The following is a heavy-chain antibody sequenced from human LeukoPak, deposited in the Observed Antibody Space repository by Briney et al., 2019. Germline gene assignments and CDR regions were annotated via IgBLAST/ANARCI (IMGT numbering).Heavy chain of an antibody. CDR2: IYYSGST. CDR3: ARVGGRGYYDFWSGYYYFDY. V-gene: IGHV4-61*01. CDR1: GGSISRSSYY. J-gene: IGHJ4*02. Sequence: SETLSLTCIVSGGSISRSSYYWSWIRQPPGKGLEWIGYIYYSGSTNYNPSLKSRVTISVDTSKNQFSLKLSSVTAADTAVYYCARVGGRGYYDFWSGYYYFDYWGQGTLVTVSS. D-gene: IGHD3-3*01.